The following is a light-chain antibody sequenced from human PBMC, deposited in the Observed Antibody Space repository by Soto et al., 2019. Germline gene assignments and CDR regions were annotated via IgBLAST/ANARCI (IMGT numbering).Light chain of an antibody. CDR1: QSVSSY. CDR2: GAS. J-gene: IGKJ1*01. V-gene: IGKV3-20*01. Sequence: VLTQSPSTLSLSRGERATLSCRASQSVSSYLAWYQQKPGQAPRLLIYGASTRATAIPARFSGSVSGTDFTLTISRLEPEDFAMYYCQQYGSSPRTFGQGTKVDIK. CDR3: QQYGSSPRT.